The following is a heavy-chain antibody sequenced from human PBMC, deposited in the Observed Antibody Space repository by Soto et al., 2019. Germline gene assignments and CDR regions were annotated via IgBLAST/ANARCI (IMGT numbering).Heavy chain of an antibody. CDR1: GGSISSGGYY. CDR2: IYYSGST. J-gene: IGHJ5*02. CDR3: ARSIDP. Sequence: QVQLQESGPGLVKPSQTLSLTCTVSGGSISSGGYYWSWIRQHPGKGLEWIGYIYYSGSTDYNPSLXSXXTIPEDTSKNPFSLKLSSVTAPDTAVYYCARSIDPWGQGTLVTVSS. V-gene: IGHV4-31*03.